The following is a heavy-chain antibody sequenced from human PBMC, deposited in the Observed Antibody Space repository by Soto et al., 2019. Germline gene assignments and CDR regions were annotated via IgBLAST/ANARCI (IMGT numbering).Heavy chain of an antibody. CDR2: IIPFFGTA. V-gene: IGHV1-69*05. Sequence: QVQLVQSGAEVKQPGSSVKVSCKASGGSFRREAINWVRQAPGQGPEWMGNIIPFFGTADYAQKFQGRVTLTTDVSTTTVYMEMSSLGFEYTAVYYSARGYEFDGNSDACDVGGQGTMVIVSS. CDR3: ARGYEFDGNSDACDV. J-gene: IGHJ3*01. D-gene: IGHD2-15*01. CDR1: GGSFRREA.